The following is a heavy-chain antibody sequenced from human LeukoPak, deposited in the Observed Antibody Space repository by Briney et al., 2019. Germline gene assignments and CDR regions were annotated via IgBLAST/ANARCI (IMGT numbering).Heavy chain of an antibody. CDR1: GFTVSSYY. CDR3: AKEGRSLQTY. Sequence: GGSLRLSCAASGFTVSSYYMSWVRQAPGKGLEWVSVIYSGGSTYYAVSVKGRFTISRDNAKNSLYLQMNSLRVEDTAVYYCAKEGRSLQTYWGQGTLVTVSS. D-gene: IGHD5-24*01. V-gene: IGHV3-53*01. J-gene: IGHJ4*02. CDR2: IYSGGST.